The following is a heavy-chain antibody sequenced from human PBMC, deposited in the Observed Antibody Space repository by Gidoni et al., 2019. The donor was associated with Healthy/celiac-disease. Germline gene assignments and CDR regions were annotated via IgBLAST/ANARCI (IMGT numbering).Heavy chain of an antibody. Sequence: EVQLVESGGGLVKPGRSLRLSCTASGFPFVAYAMSWFCQAPGKGLEWVGFIRSKAYGGTTEYAASVKGRFTISRDDSKSIAYLQMNSLKTEDTAVYYCTRDHPTILPDAFDIWGQGTMVTVSS. CDR2: IRSKAYGGTT. J-gene: IGHJ3*02. CDR3: TRDHPTILPDAFDI. CDR1: GFPFVAYA. D-gene: IGHD5-12*01. V-gene: IGHV3-49*05.